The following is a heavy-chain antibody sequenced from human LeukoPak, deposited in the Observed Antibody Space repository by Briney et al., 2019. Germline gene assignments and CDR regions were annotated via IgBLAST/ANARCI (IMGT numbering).Heavy chain of an antibody. CDR3: ARDQWLGRLEGYGMDV. D-gene: IGHD6-19*01. J-gene: IGHJ6*02. V-gene: IGHV4-4*02. CDR1: IGSISSSKW. Sequence: SETLSLTCSVSIGSISSSKWWSWVRQSPVKGLEWIGEIYLYGTTNYNPSLKSRVTILVDTSKNQFSLKLSSVTAADTAVYYCARDQWLGRLEGYGMDVWGQGTTVTVSS. CDR2: IYLYGTT.